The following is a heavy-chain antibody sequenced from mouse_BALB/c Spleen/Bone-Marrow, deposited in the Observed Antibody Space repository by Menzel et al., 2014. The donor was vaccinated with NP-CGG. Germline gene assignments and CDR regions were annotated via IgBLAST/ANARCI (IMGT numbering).Heavy chain of an antibody. CDR1: GYTFTSSW. CDR2: IHPNSGNT. CDR3: ARSGLDY. Sequence: QVQLQQSGSVLVRPGASVKLSCKASGYTFTSSWMHWAKQRPGQGLEWIGEIHPNSGNTNYNEEFKGKATLTVDTSSSTAYVDLSSLTSEDSAVYYCARSGLDYWGQGTTLTVSS. J-gene: IGHJ2*01. V-gene: IGHV1S130*01. D-gene: IGHD3-2*02.